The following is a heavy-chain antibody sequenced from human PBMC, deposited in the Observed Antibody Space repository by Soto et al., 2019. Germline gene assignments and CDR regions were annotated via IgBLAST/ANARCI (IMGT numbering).Heavy chain of an antibody. Sequence: EVQLVESGGGLVQPGRSLRLSCAASGFTFDDYAMHWVRQAPGKGLEWVSGISWNSGSIGYADSVKGRFTISRDNAKNSLYLQMNSLRAEDTSLYYCATSRNELPGTIDYWGPGTLVTVSS. D-gene: IGHD1-26*01. J-gene: IGHJ4*02. V-gene: IGHV3-9*01. CDR1: GFTFDDYA. CDR3: ATSRNELPGTIDY. CDR2: ISWNSGSI.